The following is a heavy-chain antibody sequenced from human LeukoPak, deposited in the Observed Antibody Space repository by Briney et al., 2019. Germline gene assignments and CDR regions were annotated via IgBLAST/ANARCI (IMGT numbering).Heavy chain of an antibody. J-gene: IGHJ4*02. D-gene: IGHD2-15*01. Sequence: PGGYLRLSCAASGFTFSSYWMSWVRQAPGKGLEWVANIKQDGSEKYYVDSVKGRFTISRDNAKNSLYLQMNSLRAEDTAVYYCARDVGYCSGGSCSFFDYWCQGTLVTVSS. CDR1: GFTFSSYW. CDR2: IKQDGSEK. V-gene: IGHV3-7*01. CDR3: ARDVGYCSGGSCSFFDY.